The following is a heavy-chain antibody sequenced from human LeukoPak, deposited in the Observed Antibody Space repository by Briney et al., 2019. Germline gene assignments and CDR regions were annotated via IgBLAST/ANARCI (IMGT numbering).Heavy chain of an antibody. CDR3: AKDLHSVWFGELSGYFDY. V-gene: IGHV3-66*01. D-gene: IGHD3-10*01. J-gene: IGHJ4*02. CDR2: IYSGGST. Sequence: GGSLRLSCAASGFTVSSNYMSWVRQAPGKGLEWVSVIYSGGSTYYADSVKGRFTISRDNSKNTLYLQMNSLRAEDTAVYYCAKDLHSVWFGELSGYFDYWGQGTLVTVSS. CDR1: GFTVSSNY.